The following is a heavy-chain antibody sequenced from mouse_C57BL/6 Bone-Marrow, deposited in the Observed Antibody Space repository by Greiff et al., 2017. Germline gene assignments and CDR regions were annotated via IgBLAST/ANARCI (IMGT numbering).Heavy chain of an antibody. V-gene: IGHV14-1*01. CDR3: TLIYYGFYARDD. Sequence: VHVKQSGVELVRPGASVKLSCTASGFNINDYYMHWVKQRPEQGLEWIGRIDPEDGDTEYAPKFQGKATMTADTSSNTAYLQLISLTSEDTAVYYYTLIYYGFYARDDGGQGTSVTVSS. D-gene: IGHD2-2*01. CDR2: IDPEDGDT. CDR1: GFNINDYY. J-gene: IGHJ4*01.